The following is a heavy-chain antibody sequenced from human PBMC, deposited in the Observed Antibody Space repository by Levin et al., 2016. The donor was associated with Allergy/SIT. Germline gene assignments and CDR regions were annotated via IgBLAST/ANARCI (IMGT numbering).Heavy chain of an antibody. V-gene: IGHV4-59*01. CDR2: IYYSGST. D-gene: IGHD2-15*01. J-gene: IGHJ6*03. CDR3: ARDNCSGGSCWAGARGYYYMDV. CDR1: GGSISSYY. Sequence: SETLSLTCTVSGGSISSYYWSWIRQPPGKGLEWIGYIYYSGSTNYNPSLKSRVTISVDTSKNQFSLKLSSVTAADTAVYYCARDNCSGGSCWAGARGYYYMDVWGKGTTVTVSS.